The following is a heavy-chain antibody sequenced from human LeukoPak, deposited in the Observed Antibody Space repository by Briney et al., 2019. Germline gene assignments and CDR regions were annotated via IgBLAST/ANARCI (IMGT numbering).Heavy chain of an antibody. Sequence: ASVKVSCKASGYTFTGYYMHWVRQAPGQGLEWMGIINPSGGSTSYAQKFQGRVTMTRDTSTSTVYMELSSLRSEDTAVYYCATYSSRPPLWFYWGQGTLVTVSS. J-gene: IGHJ4*02. D-gene: IGHD6-13*01. CDR2: INPSGGST. V-gene: IGHV1-46*01. CDR3: ATYSSRPPLWFY. CDR1: GYTFTGYY.